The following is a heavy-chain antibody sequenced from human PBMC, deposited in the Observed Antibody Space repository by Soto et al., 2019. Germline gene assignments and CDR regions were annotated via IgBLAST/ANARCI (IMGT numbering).Heavy chain of an antibody. V-gene: IGHV1-58*02. D-gene: IGHD4-17*01. J-gene: IGHJ3*02. CDR2: IVVGSGNT. CDR3: AALGSVTTDASDI. CDR1: GFTFTSSA. Sequence: ASVKVSCKASGFTFTSSAMQWVRQARGQRLEWIGWIVVGSGNTNYAQKFQERVTITRDMSTSTAYMELSSLRSEDTAVYYCAALGSVTTDASDIWGQGTMVTVSS.